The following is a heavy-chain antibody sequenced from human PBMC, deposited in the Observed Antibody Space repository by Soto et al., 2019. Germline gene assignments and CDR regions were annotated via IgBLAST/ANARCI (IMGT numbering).Heavy chain of an antibody. CDR1: GFSFSSYW. J-gene: IGHJ4*02. D-gene: IGHD5-18*01. CDR3: AKREANTYGLFH. CDR2: IKTDGSSA. V-gene: IGHV3-74*01. Sequence: EVQLVESGGGLVQPGGSLRLSCAASGFSFSSYWIHWVRQAPGKGLVWVSRIKTDGSSADYADSVKGRFTISRDNAKKTLYLQINSLRGEDTAVYSCAKREANTYGLFHWGQGTLVTVSS.